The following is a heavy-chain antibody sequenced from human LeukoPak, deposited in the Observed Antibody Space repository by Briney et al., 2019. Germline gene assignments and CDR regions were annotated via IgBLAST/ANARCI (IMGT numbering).Heavy chain of an antibody. D-gene: IGHD3-22*01. V-gene: IGHV3-30*18. CDR1: GFTFSSYG. CDR3: AKDFSVYNYDSRVLDY. Sequence: PRGSLRLSCAASGFTFSSYGMHWVRQAPGKGLEWVAVISYDGSNRYYADSVKGRFTISRDTSKNTLYLQMNRLRAEDTAVYYCAKDFSVYNYDSRVLDYWGQGTLVTVSS. CDR2: ISYDGSNR. J-gene: IGHJ4*02.